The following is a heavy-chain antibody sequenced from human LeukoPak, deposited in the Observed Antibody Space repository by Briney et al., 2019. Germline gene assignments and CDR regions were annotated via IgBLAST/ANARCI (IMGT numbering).Heavy chain of an antibody. CDR2: ISSSSSYI. Sequence: PGGSLRLSCAASGFTFSSYSMNWVRQAPGKGLEWVSSISSSSSYIYCADSVKGRFTIFRDNAKNSLYLQMNSLRAEDTAVYYCARAFGRGYYYDSSQEPPPDAFDIWGQGTMVTVSS. CDR1: GFTFSSYS. CDR3: ARAFGRGYYYDSSQEPPPDAFDI. D-gene: IGHD3-22*01. J-gene: IGHJ3*02. V-gene: IGHV3-21*01.